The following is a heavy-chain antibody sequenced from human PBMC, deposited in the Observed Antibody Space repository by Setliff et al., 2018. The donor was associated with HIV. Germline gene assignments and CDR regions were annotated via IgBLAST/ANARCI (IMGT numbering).Heavy chain of an antibody. CDR2: ISAYNVNT. V-gene: IGHV1-18*01. CDR3: ARGTTPLGWFDP. Sequence: ASVKVSCKASGYSFTSYGVSWVRQAPGQGLEWMGWISAYNVNTNYAQKLQGGVTMTTDTSTSTAYMELRSLRSDDTAVYYCARGTTPLGWFDPWGQGTLVTVSS. CDR1: GYSFTSYG. D-gene: IGHD2-2*01. J-gene: IGHJ5*02.